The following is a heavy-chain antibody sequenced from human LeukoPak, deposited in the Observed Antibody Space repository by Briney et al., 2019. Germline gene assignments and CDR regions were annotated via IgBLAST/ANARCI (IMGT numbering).Heavy chain of an antibody. D-gene: IGHD5-24*01. Sequence: GGSLRLSCAASGFTVSSNYMSWVRQAPGKGLEWVSIIYSGGNTYYADSVKGRFTISRDNSKNTLYLQMNSLRAEDTAVYYCGRVGDGYNDNYWGQGTLVTVSS. CDR1: GFTVSSNY. CDR2: IYSGGNT. J-gene: IGHJ4*02. V-gene: IGHV3-66*01. CDR3: GRVGDGYNDNY.